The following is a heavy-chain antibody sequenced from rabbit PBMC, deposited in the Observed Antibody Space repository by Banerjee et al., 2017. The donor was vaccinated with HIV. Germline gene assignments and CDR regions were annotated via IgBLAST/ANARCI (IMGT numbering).Heavy chain of an antibody. D-gene: IGHD8-1*01. CDR3: AREISSYLDYFNL. CDR1: GFSLSSYY. Sequence: QEQLVESGGGLVQPEGSLTLTCTASGFSLSSYYMCWVRQAPGKRPEWIAYIDAGSSGNTYYASWAKGRFTISKTSSTTVTLQMTSLTAADTATYFCAREISSYLDYFNLWGQGTLVTVS. V-gene: IGHV1S45*01. CDR2: IDAGSSGNT. J-gene: IGHJ4*01.